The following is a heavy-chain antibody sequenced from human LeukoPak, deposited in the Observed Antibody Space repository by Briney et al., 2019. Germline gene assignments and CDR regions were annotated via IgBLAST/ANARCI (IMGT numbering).Heavy chain of an antibody. CDR2: INPISGGT. J-gene: IGHJ5*02. CDR1: GYTFTGYY. V-gene: IGHV1-2*02. CDR3: ARFYINGGHSWFGP. Sequence: GASVKVSCKASGYTFTGYYMHWVRQAPGQGLEWVGWINPISGGTNYGQQFQGRVAMTRDTSISTAYMELSSLRFDDTAVYYCARFYINGGHSWFGPWGQGTLVTVSS. D-gene: IGHD4-11*01.